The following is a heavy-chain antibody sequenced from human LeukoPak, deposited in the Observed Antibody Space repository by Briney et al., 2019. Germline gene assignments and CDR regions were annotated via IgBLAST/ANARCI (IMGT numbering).Heavy chain of an antibody. V-gene: IGHV3-21*01. J-gene: IGHJ5*02. Sequence: GGSLRLSCAASGFTFSSYSMNWVRQAPGKGLEWVSSISSSSSYIYYADSVKGRFTISRDNAKNSLYLQMNSLRAEDTAVYYCARETTIFGVVIGFDPWGQGTLVTVSS. CDR2: ISSSSSYI. CDR1: GFTFSSYS. D-gene: IGHD3-3*01. CDR3: ARETTIFGVVIGFDP.